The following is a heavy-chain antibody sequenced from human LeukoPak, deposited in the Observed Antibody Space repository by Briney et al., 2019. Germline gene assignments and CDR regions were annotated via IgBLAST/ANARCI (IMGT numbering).Heavy chain of an antibody. D-gene: IGHD2-2*01. CDR1: GGSISKSSYY. CDR2: IYHSGSS. J-gene: IGHJ6*03. V-gene: IGHV4-39*01. Sequence: SETLSLTCSVSGGSISKSSYYWGWIRQPPGKGLEWIGSIYHSGSSHYNPSLKSRATISVDTSKNQLSLNLSSVTAADTAVYYCAIVDIFSCSSTSCYYYMDVWGKGTTVTASS. CDR3: AIVDIFSCSSTSCYYYMDV.